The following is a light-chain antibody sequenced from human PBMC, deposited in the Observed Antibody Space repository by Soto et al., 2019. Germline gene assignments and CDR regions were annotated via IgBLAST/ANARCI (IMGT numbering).Light chain of an antibody. CDR2: LGS. J-gene: IGKJ1*01. Sequence: DSVMTQSPLSLPVTTGEPASISCRSSQSLMHSNGYNYLDWYLKKPGQSPHLLIYLGSNRASGVPDRCSGSGSGTACTRKISRVEAEDAGVYYCMQALQLWTYGPGTKGEIK. CDR3: MQALQLWT. V-gene: IGKV2-28*01. CDR1: QSLMHSNGYNY.